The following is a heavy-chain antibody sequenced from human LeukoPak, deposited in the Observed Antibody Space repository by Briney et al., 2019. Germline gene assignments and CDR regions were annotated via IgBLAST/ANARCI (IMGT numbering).Heavy chain of an antibody. CDR2: VGIIESDS. D-gene: IGHD1-7*01. CDR1: GFTFNKNA. Sequence: GKSLRLSCAASGFTFNKNAMTWVRQAPGRGLEWVSTVGIIESDSYYADSVKGRFIISRDNSKNTLSLQMNSLRAEDTAVYYCAQDRVPGTSPKLDSWGQGTLVTVSS. V-gene: IGHV3-23*01. J-gene: IGHJ4*02. CDR3: AQDRVPGTSPKLDS.